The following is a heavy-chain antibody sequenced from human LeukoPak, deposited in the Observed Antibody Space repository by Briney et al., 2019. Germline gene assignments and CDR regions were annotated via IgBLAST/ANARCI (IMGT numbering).Heavy chain of an antibody. CDR1: GFTFTSYA. J-gene: IGHJ4*01. D-gene: IGHD3-16*01. CDR2: ISGSGGTT. Sequence: TGRSLRLSCAASGFTFTSYAMNWVRQAPGKGLEWVSSISGSGGTTYNADSVKGRFTISRDNSKNTLYLQMNNLRAEDTAVYYCAKGDLGFGRFYFDYWGHGNLVTVSP. V-gene: IGHV3-23*01. CDR3: AKGDLGFGRFYFDY.